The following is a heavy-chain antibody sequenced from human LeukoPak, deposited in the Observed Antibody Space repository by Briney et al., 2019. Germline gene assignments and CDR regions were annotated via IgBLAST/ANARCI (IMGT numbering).Heavy chain of an antibody. J-gene: IGHJ6*02. V-gene: IGHV4-59*01. CDR3: ARDRSNYYYYYGMDV. CDR1: GGSISSYY. CDR2: IYYSGST. Sequence: SETLSLTCTVSGGSISSYYWSWIRQPPGKGLEWIGYIYYSGSTNYNPSLKSRVTISVDTSKNQFSLKLSSVTAADTAVYYCARDRSNYYYYYGMDVWGQGTTVTVSS.